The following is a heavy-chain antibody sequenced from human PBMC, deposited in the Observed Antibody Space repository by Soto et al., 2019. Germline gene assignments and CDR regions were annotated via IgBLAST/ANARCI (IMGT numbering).Heavy chain of an antibody. D-gene: IGHD5-12*01. Sequence: PSETLSLTCTVSGGSISSGAYYWSWIRQHPGKGLEWIGFIYYSGSTYYNPSLKSRVTISADTSKNQFSLKLTSVTAADTAVYYCARALRVATISYWSQGALVTVS. J-gene: IGHJ4*02. V-gene: IGHV4-31*03. CDR1: GGSISSGAYY. CDR2: IYYSGST. CDR3: ARALRVATISY.